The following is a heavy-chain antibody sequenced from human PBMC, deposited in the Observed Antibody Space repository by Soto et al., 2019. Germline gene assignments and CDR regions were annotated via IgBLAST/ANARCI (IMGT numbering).Heavy chain of an antibody. CDR2: IYYSGST. J-gene: IGHJ6*02. CDR3: ASQGGDSSWYSRNYYYYGMDV. V-gene: IGHV4-61*01. CDR1: GGSVSSGSYY. D-gene: IGHD6-13*01. Sequence: ETLSLTCTVSGGSVSSGSYYWSWIRQPPGKGLEWIGYIYYSGSTNYNPSLKSRVTISVDTSKNQFSLKLSSVTAADTAVYYCASQGGDSSWYSRNYYYYGMDVWGQGTTVTVSS.